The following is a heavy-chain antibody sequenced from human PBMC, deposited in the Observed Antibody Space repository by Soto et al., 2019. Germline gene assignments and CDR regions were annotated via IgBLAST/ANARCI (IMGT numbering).Heavy chain of an antibody. CDR2: IKQDGSEK. V-gene: IGHV3-7*05. J-gene: IGHJ4*02. CDR3: ARLGGSGWSMDF. CDR1: GFTFSSYW. Sequence: EVPLVESGGALVQPGGSLRLSCAASGFTFSSYWMSWVRQAPGKGREWVADIKQDGSEKYYVDSVKGRFTISRDNAKNSLYLQMNSLRAEDTAVYYCARLGGSGWSMDFWGRGTLVTVST. D-gene: IGHD6-19*01.